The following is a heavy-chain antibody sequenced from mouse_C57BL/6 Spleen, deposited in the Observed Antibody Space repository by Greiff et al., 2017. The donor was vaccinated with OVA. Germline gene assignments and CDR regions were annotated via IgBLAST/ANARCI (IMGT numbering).Heavy chain of an antibody. CDR3: ARWVYYDYDECYWYFDV. CDR1: GYTFTSYW. D-gene: IGHD2-4*01. V-gene: IGHV1-53*01. J-gene: IGHJ1*03. Sequence: QVQLKQSGTELVKPGASVKLSCKASGYTFTSYWMHWVKQRPGQGLEWIGNINPSNGGTNYYEKFKSKATLTEDKSSSTAYMQLSSLTSEHSAVYDGARWVYYDYDECYWYFDVWGTGTTVTVSS. CDR2: INPSNGGT.